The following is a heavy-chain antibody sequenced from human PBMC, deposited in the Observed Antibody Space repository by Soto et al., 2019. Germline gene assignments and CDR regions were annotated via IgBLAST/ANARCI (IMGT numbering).Heavy chain of an antibody. J-gene: IGHJ5*02. Sequence: ASVKVSCKASGYTFTSYGISWVRQAPGQGLEWMGWISAYNGNTNYAQKLQGRVTMTTDTSTSTAYMELRSLRSDDTAVYYCARDRNYYCWSGYGLVWFDPWGQGTLVNLSS. V-gene: IGHV1-18*01. CDR2: ISAYNGNT. CDR3: ARDRNYYCWSGYGLVWFDP. CDR1: GYTFTSYG. D-gene: IGHD3-3*01.